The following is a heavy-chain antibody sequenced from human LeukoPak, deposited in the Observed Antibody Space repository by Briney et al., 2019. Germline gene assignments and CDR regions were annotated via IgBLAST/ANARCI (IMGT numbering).Heavy chain of an antibody. CDR2: IYYSGST. CDR3: ARSSWWSYFDY. D-gene: IGHD6-13*01. Sequence: SETLSLTCTVSGGSISSGDYYWSWIRQPPGKGLEWIGYIYYSGSTYYNPSLKSRVTISVDTSKNQFSLKLSSVTAADTAVYYCARSSWWSYFDYWGQGTLVTVSS. CDR1: GGSISSGDYY. V-gene: IGHV4-30-4*01. J-gene: IGHJ4*02.